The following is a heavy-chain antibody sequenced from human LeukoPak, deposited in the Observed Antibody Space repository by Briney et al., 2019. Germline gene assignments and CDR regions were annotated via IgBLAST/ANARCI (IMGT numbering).Heavy chain of an antibody. CDR1: GSDFSSHN. V-gene: IGHV3-48*04. J-gene: IGHJ3*02. D-gene: IGHD5-18*01. CDR3: ARGLQLHDAFDI. Sequence: GGSLRLSCAVSGSDFSSHNFHWVRQAPGKGLEWVSFISRNSRTTYYADSVKGRFTISRDDAKNSLYLQMNSLRAEDTAVYYCARGLQLHDAFDIWGQGTMVTVSS. CDR2: ISRNSRTT.